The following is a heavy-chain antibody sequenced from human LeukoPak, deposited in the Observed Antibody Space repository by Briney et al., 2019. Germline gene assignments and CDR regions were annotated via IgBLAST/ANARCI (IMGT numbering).Heavy chain of an antibody. J-gene: IGHJ4*02. Sequence: GGSLRLSCAASGFTFSTYAMSWVRQAPGKGLEWVSGISGSGGRTHYADSVKGRFTISGDNSKNTLDLQMNSLRAEDTATYYCTKDQRWDVPHYSDYWGQGTLVTVSS. D-gene: IGHD1-26*01. CDR1: GFTFSTYA. CDR3: TKDQRWDVPHYSDY. CDR2: ISGSGGRT. V-gene: IGHV3-23*01.